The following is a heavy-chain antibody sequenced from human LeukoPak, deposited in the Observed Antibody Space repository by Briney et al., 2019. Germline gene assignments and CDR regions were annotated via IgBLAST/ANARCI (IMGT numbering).Heavy chain of an antibody. CDR3: ARLPGYSSSSGGPDAFDI. J-gene: IGHJ3*02. V-gene: IGHV1-69*13. CDR2: IIPIFGTA. CDR1: GGTFSSYA. Sequence: SVKVSCKASGGTFSSYAISWVRQAPGQGLEWMRGIIPIFGTANYAQKFQGRVTITADESTSTAYMELSSLRSEDTAVYYCARLPGYSSSSGGPDAFDIWGQGTMVTVSS. D-gene: IGHD6-6*01.